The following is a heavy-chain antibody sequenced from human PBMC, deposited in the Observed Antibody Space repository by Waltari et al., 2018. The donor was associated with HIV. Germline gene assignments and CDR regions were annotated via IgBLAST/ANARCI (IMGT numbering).Heavy chain of an antibody. J-gene: IGHJ6*02. Sequence: QVQLVESGGGVVQPGGSLRVSCAASGFSFNSSSIHWVRRAPGKGLEWVAVMSHDGRKEYYADSVKGRFTISRENSKNTLYLEMNSLRVEDTAVYFCARSWYYDSSPYGMDIWGQGTTVTVSS. CDR3: ARSWYYDSSPYGMDI. V-gene: IGHV3-30*01. CDR1: GFSFNSSS. D-gene: IGHD3-22*01. CDR2: MSHDGRKE.